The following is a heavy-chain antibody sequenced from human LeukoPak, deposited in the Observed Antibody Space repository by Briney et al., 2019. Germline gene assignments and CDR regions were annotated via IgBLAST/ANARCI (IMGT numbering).Heavy chain of an antibody. D-gene: IGHD6-6*01. Sequence: SGTLSLTCAVSGGSISSSNWWSWVRQPPGKGLEWIGEIYHSGSTNYNPSLKSRVTILLDTSRNQFSLKLSSVSAADTAVYYCASFIEYTSSDAFDIWGQGTMVTVSS. CDR1: GGSISSSNW. CDR2: IYHSGST. J-gene: IGHJ3*02. V-gene: IGHV4-4*02. CDR3: ASFIEYTSSDAFDI.